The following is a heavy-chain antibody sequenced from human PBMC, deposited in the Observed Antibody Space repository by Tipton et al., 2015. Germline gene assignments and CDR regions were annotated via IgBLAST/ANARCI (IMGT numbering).Heavy chain of an antibody. Sequence: LRLSCTVSGASIGSGGTYWSWIRQFPGKGLEWIGHIYFSGSTFYSPSLKSRLTISKDTSKNQLFLKLTSVTAADTAIYYCARIPKRDGDSFDLWGRGTLVTVSS. D-gene: IGHD4-17*01. J-gene: IGHJ4*02. CDR1: GASIGSGGTY. V-gene: IGHV4-31*03. CDR2: IYFSGST. CDR3: ARIPKRDGDSFDL.